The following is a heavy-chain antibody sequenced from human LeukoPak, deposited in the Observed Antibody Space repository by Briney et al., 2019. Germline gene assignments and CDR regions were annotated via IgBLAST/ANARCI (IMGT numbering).Heavy chain of an antibody. J-gene: IGHJ3*01. CDR2: IRYDGSIK. CDR1: GFTFSDYG. D-gene: IGHD4-11*01. Sequence: GGSLRLSCAASGFTFSDYGMVWVRQAPGKGLEWVAFIRYDGSIKYYTDSVKDRFTVSRDNSKNTLYLLMNSLRADDTAVYYCARGQHRWDYSHNLMSFWGQGTLVTVSS. V-gene: IGHV3-30*02. CDR3: ARGQHRWDYSHNLMSF.